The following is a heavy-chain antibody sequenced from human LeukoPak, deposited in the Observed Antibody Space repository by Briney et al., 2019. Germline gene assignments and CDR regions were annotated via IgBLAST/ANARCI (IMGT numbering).Heavy chain of an antibody. D-gene: IGHD3-9*01. J-gene: IGHJ4*02. Sequence: GGSLRLSCAASGLTFSSYWRNWVRQAPGKGLEWVANINGDGRDKYYVGSVRGRFTISRDNADNALYLQMNSLRGDDTALYYCARGVDSAIDWWGQGTLVTVSS. V-gene: IGHV3-7*01. CDR1: GLTFSSYW. CDR2: INGDGRDK. CDR3: ARGVDSAIDW.